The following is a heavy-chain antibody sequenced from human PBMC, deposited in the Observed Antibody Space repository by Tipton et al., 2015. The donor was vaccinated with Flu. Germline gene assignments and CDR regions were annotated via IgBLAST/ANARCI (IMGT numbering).Heavy chain of an antibody. Sequence: SLRLSCAASGFTFNNYWMHWVRQAPGKGLMWVSRINSDGSSTNYADSVKGRFTISRDNAKNTLYLQMNSLRAEDTAVYYCARDASTRPHDYGDHAVGYWGQGTLVTVSS. CDR3: ARDASTRPHDYGDHAVGY. CDR2: INSDGSST. V-gene: IGHV3-74*01. CDR1: GFTFNNYW. D-gene: IGHD4-17*01. J-gene: IGHJ4*02.